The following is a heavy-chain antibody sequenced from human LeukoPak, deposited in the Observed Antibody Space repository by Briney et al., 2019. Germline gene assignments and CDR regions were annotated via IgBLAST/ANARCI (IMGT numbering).Heavy chain of an antibody. CDR2: IYYSGST. Sequence: SETLSLTCTVSGGSISSSSYYWGWIRQPPGKGLEWIGSIYYSGSTYYNPSLKSRVTISVDTSKNQFSLKLSSVTAADTAVYYCARVVLIGGARLYCSSTSCYPTTFDYWGQGTLVTVSS. V-gene: IGHV4-39*07. D-gene: IGHD2-2*01. J-gene: IGHJ4*02. CDR3: ARVVLIGGARLYCSSTSCYPTTFDY. CDR1: GGSISSSSYY.